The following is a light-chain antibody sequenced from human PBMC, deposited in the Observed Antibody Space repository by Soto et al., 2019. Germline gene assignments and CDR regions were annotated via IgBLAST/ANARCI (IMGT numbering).Light chain of an antibody. V-gene: IGKV3-20*01. CDR2: GAS. Sequence: IVFTQSPGTLSWSARDRATLSCRASQSVSRSYLGWYQQKPGQAPRLLMSGASIRAAGVPDRFSGSGSGTEFTLTISRLEPEDFTVYYCHHYETFGQGTKV. CDR3: HHYET. J-gene: IGKJ1*01. CDR1: QSVSRSY.